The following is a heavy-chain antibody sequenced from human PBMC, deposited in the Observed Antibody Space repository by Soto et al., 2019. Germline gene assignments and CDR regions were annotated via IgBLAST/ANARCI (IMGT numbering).Heavy chain of an antibody. CDR1: GGSFSGYY. D-gene: IGHD3-10*01. V-gene: IGHV4-34*01. Sequence: PSETQSLTSTVYGGSFSGYYWSWIRQPPGKGLEWIGEINHSGSTNYNPSLKSRVTISVDTSKNQFSLKLSSVTAADTAVYYCARGVLLWFGELWNYYGMDVWGQGTTVTVSS. CDR2: INHSGST. CDR3: ARGVLLWFGELWNYYGMDV. J-gene: IGHJ6*02.